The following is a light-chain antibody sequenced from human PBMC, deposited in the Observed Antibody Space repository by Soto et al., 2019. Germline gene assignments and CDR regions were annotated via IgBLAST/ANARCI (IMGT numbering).Light chain of an antibody. V-gene: IGKV1-39*01. CDR2: AAS. Sequence: DIQMTQSPSSLSASVGDRVTITCRASQSISSYLNWYQQKPGKAPKLLIYAASSLQSGVPSRFSCSGSGTDFTLTISILQPEDFATYYCQQSYSTPTFGGGTKVEIK. CDR3: QQSYSTPT. J-gene: IGKJ4*01. CDR1: QSISSY.